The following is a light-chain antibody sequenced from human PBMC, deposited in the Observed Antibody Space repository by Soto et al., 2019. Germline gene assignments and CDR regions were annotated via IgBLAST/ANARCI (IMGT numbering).Light chain of an antibody. Sequence: QSALTQPASVSGSPGQSITISCTGTSSDVGAYNYVSWYQQHPGKAPKLMIYEVSNRPSGVSNRFSGSKSGNTASLTISGLQDEDAGDYYCSSDTSGSTWVFGGGTKLTVL. CDR3: SSDTSGSTWV. CDR2: EVS. CDR1: SSDVGAYNY. J-gene: IGLJ3*02. V-gene: IGLV2-14*01.